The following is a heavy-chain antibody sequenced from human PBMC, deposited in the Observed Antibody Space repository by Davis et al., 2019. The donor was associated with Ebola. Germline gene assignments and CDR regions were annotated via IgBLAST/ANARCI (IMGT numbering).Heavy chain of an antibody. D-gene: IGHD5-24*01. V-gene: IGHV1-3*01. CDR3: ARVRRDGYNYYFDY. J-gene: IGHJ4*02. Sequence: KFRGRVTITRDTSASTSYMELSSLRSEDTAVYYCARVRRDGYNYYFDYWGQGTLVTVSS.